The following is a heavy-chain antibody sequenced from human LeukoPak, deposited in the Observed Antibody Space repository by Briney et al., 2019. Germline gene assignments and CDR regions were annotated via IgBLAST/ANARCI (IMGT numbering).Heavy chain of an antibody. CDR1: GFTFSSYG. Sequence: GRSLRLSCAASGFTFSSYGMHWVRQAPGKGLEWVAIIWYDGSNKYYADSVKGRFTSSRDNSKNTVYLQMNSLRAEDTAVYFCARGIWAYCGGDCYSDLDSWGQGTLVTVSS. CDR2: IWYDGSNK. J-gene: IGHJ4*02. V-gene: IGHV3-33*08. D-gene: IGHD2-21*01. CDR3: ARGIWAYCGGDCYSDLDS.